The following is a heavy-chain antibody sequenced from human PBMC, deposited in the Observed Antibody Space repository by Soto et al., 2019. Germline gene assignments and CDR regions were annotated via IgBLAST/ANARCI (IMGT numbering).Heavy chain of an antibody. D-gene: IGHD6-6*01. CDR2: IYHSEST. CDR3: ARLPYSSSSYVDY. CDR1: GGSISSGGYS. J-gene: IGHJ4*02. Sequence: PSETLSLTCAVSGGSISSGGYSWSWIRQPPGKGLEWIGYIYHSESTYYNPSLKSRVTISVDRSKNQFSLKLTSVTAPDTAVYYCARLPYSSSSYVDYWGQGTLVTVSS. V-gene: IGHV4-30-2*01.